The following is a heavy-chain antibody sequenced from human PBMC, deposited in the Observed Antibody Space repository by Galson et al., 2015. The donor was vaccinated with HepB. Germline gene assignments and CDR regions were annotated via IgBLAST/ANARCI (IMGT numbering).Heavy chain of an antibody. CDR3: ARDREGFYYYDSSATGY. CDR1: GYTFTSYG. CDR2: ISAYNGNT. Sequence: SVKVSCKASGYTFTSYGISWVRQAPGQGLEWMGWISAYNGNTHYAQKLQGRVTMTTDTSTSTAYMELRSLRSDDTAVYYCARDREGFYYYDSSATGYWGQGTLVTVSS. J-gene: IGHJ4*02. D-gene: IGHD3-22*01. V-gene: IGHV1-18*04.